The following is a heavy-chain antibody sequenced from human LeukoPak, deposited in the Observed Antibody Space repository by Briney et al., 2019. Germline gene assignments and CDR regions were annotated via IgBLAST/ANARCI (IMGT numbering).Heavy chain of an antibody. CDR1: GFTVSSNY. CDR2: IYSGGST. J-gene: IGHJ4*02. D-gene: IGHD3-22*01. V-gene: IGHV3-66*01. CDR3: ARAPDDSSGYYADY. Sequence: GGSLRLSCAASGFTVSSNYMSWVRQAPGKGLEWVSAIYSGGSTYYADSVKGRFTISRDNSKNTLYLQMNSLRAEDTAVYYCARAPDDSSGYYADYWGQGTLVTVSS.